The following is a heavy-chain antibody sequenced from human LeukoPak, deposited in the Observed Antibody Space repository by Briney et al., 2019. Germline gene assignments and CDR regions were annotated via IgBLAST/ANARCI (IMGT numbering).Heavy chain of an antibody. J-gene: IGHJ3*02. CDR1: GGSISSGSFY. V-gene: IGHV4-61*02. D-gene: IGHD5-18*01. CDR3: ARGDTVTDDAFEN. CDR2: IYTSGTT. Sequence: SETLSLTCTVSGGSISSGSFYWSWIRQPAGKGLEWIGRIYTSGTTNYNPSLRSRVTISINTSKNQFSLNLSSVTAADTAMYYCARGDTVTDDAFENWGQGTMVIVSS.